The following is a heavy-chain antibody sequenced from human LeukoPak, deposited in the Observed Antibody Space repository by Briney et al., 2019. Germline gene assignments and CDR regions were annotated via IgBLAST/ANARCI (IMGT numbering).Heavy chain of an antibody. CDR3: ARPGVGSGRYGAFDI. V-gene: IGHV4-59*08. J-gene: IGHJ3*02. CDR1: GGSISRYY. Sequence: PSETLSLTCTVSGGSISRYYWSWIRQPPGKGLEWIGYIYYSGSTDYNPSLKSRVTISVDTSKNQFSLKLTSVTAADTAVYHCARPGVGSGRYGAFDIWGQGTMVTVSS. D-gene: IGHD5-18*01. CDR2: IYYSGST.